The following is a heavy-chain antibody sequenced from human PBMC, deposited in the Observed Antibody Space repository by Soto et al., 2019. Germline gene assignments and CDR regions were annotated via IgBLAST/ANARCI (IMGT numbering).Heavy chain of an antibody. V-gene: IGHV4-39*01. CDR1: GDSINSDKYY. CDR3: AKVSPEVEACRGGSCHLPGIYYYGMDV. Sequence: SETLSLTCSVSGDSINSDKYYWGWIRQPPGKGLEWIGSIYYRGNTYYNPSLQTRVTISLDKSKSQFSLRLNSVTAADTAVYYCAKVSPEVEACRGGSCHLPGIYYYGMDVWGQGTPVTNSS. D-gene: IGHD2-15*01. J-gene: IGHJ6*02. CDR2: IYYRGNT.